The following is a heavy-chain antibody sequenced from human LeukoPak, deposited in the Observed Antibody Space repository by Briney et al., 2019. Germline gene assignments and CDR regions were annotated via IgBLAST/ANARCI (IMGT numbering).Heavy chain of an antibody. CDR3: ARPYSGYDLGY. J-gene: IGHJ4*02. V-gene: IGHV5-51*01. D-gene: IGHD5-12*01. CDR2: IYPGDSDT. Sequence: GGSLKISCKGSGYSFTSYWIGWVRQMPRKGLGGMGIIYPGDSDTRYSPSFQGQVTISADKSISTAYLQWSSLKASDTAMYYCARPYSGYDLGYWGQGTLVTVSS. CDR1: GYSFTSYW.